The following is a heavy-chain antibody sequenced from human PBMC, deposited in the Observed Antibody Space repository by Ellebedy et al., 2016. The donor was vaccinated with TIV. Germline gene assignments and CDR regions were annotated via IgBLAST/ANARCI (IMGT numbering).Heavy chain of an antibody. CDR2: ISRGSSTI. Sequence: GESLKISCAASGFTFSDYQMSWIRQAPGKGLEWISYISRGSSTIHYADSVKGRFTISRDNAKNALYLEMNSLRAEDTAVYYCAKHGDRYSYLNFFDSWGQGTQVTVSS. CDR1: GFTFSDYQ. V-gene: IGHV3-11*01. D-gene: IGHD2-21*02. J-gene: IGHJ4*02. CDR3: AKHGDRYSYLNFFDS.